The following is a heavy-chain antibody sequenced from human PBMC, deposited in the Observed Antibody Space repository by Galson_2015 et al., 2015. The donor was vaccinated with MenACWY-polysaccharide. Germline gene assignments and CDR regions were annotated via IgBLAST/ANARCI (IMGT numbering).Heavy chain of an antibody. J-gene: IGHJ3*02. CDR2: VGIAGAT. Sequence: SLRLSCAAPGFTFSNYDMHWVRQVTGKGLEWVSGVGIAGATYQAGSVKGRFTIPRENAKNSFYLQMNSLRAGDTAVYFCARWSDDAFDIWGRGTMVTVSS. CDR1: GFTFSNYD. CDR3: ARWSDDAFDI. V-gene: IGHV3-13*01. D-gene: IGHD2-15*01.